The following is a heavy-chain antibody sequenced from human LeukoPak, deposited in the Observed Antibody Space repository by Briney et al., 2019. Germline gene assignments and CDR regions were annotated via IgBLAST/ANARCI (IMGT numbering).Heavy chain of an antibody. Sequence: SETLSLTCTVSGGSISSGDYYWSWIRQPPGKGLEWIGYIYYSGSTYYNPSLKSRVTISVDTSKNQLSLKLSSVTAADTAVYYCARLKGYYYDSSGYYYRWYFDLWGRGTLVTVSS. D-gene: IGHD3-22*01. J-gene: IGHJ2*01. CDR1: GGSISSGDYY. V-gene: IGHV4-30-4*01. CDR2: IYYSGST. CDR3: ARLKGYYYDSSGYYYRWYFDL.